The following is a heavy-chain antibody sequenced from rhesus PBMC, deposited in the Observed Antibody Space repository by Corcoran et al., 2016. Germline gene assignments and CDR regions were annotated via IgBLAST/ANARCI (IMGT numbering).Heavy chain of an antibody. V-gene: IGHV4-173*01. CDR1: GASIRSNY. CDR3: AWGIQRVQVPYFDY. J-gene: IGHJ4*01. Sequence: QLQLQESGPGLVKPSETLSLTCAVSGASIRSNYWSWIRQPPGQGREWIGRISGSGGSTDYNPSLKSRVTISTDTSKNQFSLKLSSVTAADTAVYYCAWGIQRVQVPYFDYWGQGVLVTVSS. CDR2: ISGSGGST. D-gene: IGHD5-42*01.